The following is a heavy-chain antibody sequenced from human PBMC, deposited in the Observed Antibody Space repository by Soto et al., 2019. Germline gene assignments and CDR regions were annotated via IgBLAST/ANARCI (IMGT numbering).Heavy chain of an antibody. D-gene: IGHD2-2*01. J-gene: IGHJ4*02. V-gene: IGHV3-9*01. CDR1: GFTFDDYA. Sequence: GGSLRLSCAASGFTFDDYAMHWVRQAPGKGLEWVSGISWNSGSIGYADSVKRRFTISRDNAKNSLYLQMNSLRAEDTALYYCAKSVGGGVVVPAATTYFDYWGQGTLVTVSS. CDR3: AKSVGGGVVVPAATTYFDY. CDR2: ISWNSGSI.